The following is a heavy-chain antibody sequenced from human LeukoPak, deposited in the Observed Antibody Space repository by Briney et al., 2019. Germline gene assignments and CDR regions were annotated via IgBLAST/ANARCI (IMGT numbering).Heavy chain of an antibody. V-gene: IGHV3-21*01. D-gene: IGHD4-17*01. Sequence: PGGSLRLSCAASGFTFSSYSMNWVRQAPGKGLEWVSSISSSSSYIYYADSVKGRFTISRDNAKNSLYLQMNSLRAEDTAVYYCAKKHDSDDNHWYFDLWGRGTLITVSS. CDR1: GFTFSSYS. CDR2: ISSSSSYI. J-gene: IGHJ2*01. CDR3: AKKHDSDDNHWYFDL.